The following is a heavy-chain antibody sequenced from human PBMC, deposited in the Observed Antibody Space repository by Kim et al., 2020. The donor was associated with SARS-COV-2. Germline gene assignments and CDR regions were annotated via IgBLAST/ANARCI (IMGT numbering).Heavy chain of an antibody. Sequence: GGSLRLSCAASGFTLSTYWMSWVRQAPGKGLEWVANIRQDGGEKYYVDSVKGRFTISRDNAKNSLYLQMNSLRVEDTAVYYCAREGYCSGGGCYRLEYYYMDVWGKGTTVTVSS. J-gene: IGHJ6*03. V-gene: IGHV3-7*01. CDR1: GFTLSTYW. CDR3: AREGYCSGGGCYRLEYYYMDV. D-gene: IGHD2-15*01. CDR2: IRQDGGEK.